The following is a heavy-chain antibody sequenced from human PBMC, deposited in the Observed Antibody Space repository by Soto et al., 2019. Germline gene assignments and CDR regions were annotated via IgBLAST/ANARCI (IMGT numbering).Heavy chain of an antibody. V-gene: IGHV1-69*02. CDR2: IIPILGIA. CDR1: GGTFSSYT. Sequence: SVKVSCKASGGTFSSYTISWVRQAPGQGLEWMGRIIPILGIANYAQKFQGRVTITADKSTSTAYMELSSLRSEDTAVYYCARGSRYCSGGSCYDYWGQGTLVTVSS. J-gene: IGHJ4*02. CDR3: ARGSRYCSGGSCYDY. D-gene: IGHD2-15*01.